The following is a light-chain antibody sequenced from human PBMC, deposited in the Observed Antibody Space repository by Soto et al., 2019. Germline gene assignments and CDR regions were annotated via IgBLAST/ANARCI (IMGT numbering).Light chain of an antibody. Sequence: DIVMTQSPLSLPVTPGEPASISCRSSQSLLYSNGYNYLDWYLQKPGQSPQLLIYLGSNRASGVPGRFSGSGSGTDFTLKISRVEAEDVGVYYCMQALETRTFGQGTKVDIK. CDR1: QSLLYSNGYNY. J-gene: IGKJ1*01. V-gene: IGKV2-28*01. CDR3: MQALETRT. CDR2: LGS.